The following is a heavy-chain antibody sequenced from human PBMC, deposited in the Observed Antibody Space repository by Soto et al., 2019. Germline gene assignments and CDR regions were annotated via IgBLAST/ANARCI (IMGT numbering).Heavy chain of an antibody. CDR2: INPKSGGT. CDR1: GYTFTGYY. V-gene: IGHV1-2*02. J-gene: IGHJ5*02. CDR3: ARSRWPKSANWFDP. Sequence: QVQLVQSGAEVKKPGASVKVSCKASGYTFTGYYMHWVRQAPGQGLAWMGWINPKSGGTNYAQKFQGRVTMTRDMSISTAYMELSRLRSDDTAVYYCARSRWPKSANWFDPWGQGTLVTVSS. D-gene: IGHD2-15*01.